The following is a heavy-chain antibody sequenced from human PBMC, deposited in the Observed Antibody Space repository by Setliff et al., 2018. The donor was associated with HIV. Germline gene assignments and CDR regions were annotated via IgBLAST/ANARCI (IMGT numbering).Heavy chain of an antibody. V-gene: IGHV3-72*01. D-gene: IGHD1-26*01. J-gene: IGHJ3*02. CDR3: ARDRYGGSYYLGAFDI. CDR2: TRNKANSYTT. CDR1: GFTFSDHY. Sequence: GGSLRLSCAASGFTFSDHYMDWVRQAPGKGLEWVGRTRNKANSYTTEYAASVKGRFTITRDDSKNSLYLQMNSLKTEDTAVDYCARDRYGGSYYLGAFDIWGQGTMVTVSS.